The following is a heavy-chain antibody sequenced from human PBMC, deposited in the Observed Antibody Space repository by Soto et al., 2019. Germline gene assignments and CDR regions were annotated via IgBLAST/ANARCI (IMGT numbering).Heavy chain of an antibody. CDR1: GGTFSSHA. CDR2: IIPIFGTV. D-gene: IGHD5-12*01. CDR3: ARGKPRWLQLWYFDL. V-gene: IGHV1-69*12. Sequence: QVQLVQSGAEVKKPGSSVKVSCKASGGTFSSHAISWVRQAPGQGLEWMGGIIPIFGTVNYAQKFQGRVTITADESTSTAYMDLSSLRSEDTAVYYCARGKPRWLQLWYFDLWGRGTLVTVSS. J-gene: IGHJ2*01.